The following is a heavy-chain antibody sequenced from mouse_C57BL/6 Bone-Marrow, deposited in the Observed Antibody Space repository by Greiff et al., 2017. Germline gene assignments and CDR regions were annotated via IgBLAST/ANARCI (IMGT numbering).Heavy chain of an antibody. V-gene: IGHV1-50*01. D-gene: IGHD1-1*01. CDR1: GYTFTSYW. CDR3: AREGITTVVGNFDY. Sequence: VQLQQSGAELVKPGASVKLSCKASGYTFTSYWMQWVKQRPGQGLEWIGEIDPSDSYTNYNPKFKGKATLTADTSSSTAYLPLSSLTSEDSAVYYCAREGITTVVGNFDYWGRGTTLTVSS. J-gene: IGHJ2*01. CDR2: IDPSDSYT.